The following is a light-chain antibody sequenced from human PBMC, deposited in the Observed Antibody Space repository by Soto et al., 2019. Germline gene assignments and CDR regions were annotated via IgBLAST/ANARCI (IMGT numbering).Light chain of an antibody. CDR1: QGISND. J-gene: IGKJ3*01. CDR3: QRYNIAPFP. CDR2: AAS. V-gene: IGKV1-27*01. Sequence: DIQMTQSPSSLSASVGDRVTITCRASQGISNDLAWYQQKPGKVPKLLIFAASTLQSGVPSRLSGSGSGTDFTLAISSLQPQDVATYYYQRYNIAPFPFGPGTKVDLK.